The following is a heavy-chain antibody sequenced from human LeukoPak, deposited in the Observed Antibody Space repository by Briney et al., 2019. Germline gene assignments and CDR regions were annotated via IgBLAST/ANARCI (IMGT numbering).Heavy chain of an antibody. CDR2: ISHTEGT. CDR3: ARIRCGHSGSVCYNH. V-gene: IGHV4-34*01. D-gene: IGHD3-9*01. J-gene: IGHJ1*01. CDR1: GVSINDYY. Sequence: PSETLSLTCGVFGVSINDYYWSWLRQSPGKGLEWIGEISHTEGTRYNPSLESRVTMSVGTSENQLSLKLIFVTAADTAVYYCARIRCGHSGSVCYNHWGLGTLVTVSS.